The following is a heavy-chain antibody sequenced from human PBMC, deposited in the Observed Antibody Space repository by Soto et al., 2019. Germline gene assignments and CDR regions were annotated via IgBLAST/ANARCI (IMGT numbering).Heavy chain of an antibody. J-gene: IGHJ6*02. CDR1: DVSISNYY. CDR3: ARDSCSSTTCYGPGGMDV. D-gene: IGHD2-2*01. CDR2: IYYSGST. Sequence: SETLSLTCTVSDVSISNYYWSWIRQPPGKGLEWIGYIYYSGSTNYNPSLKSRLTISVDTSRNQFSLTLTSVTAADTAIYYCARDSCSSTTCYGPGGMDVWGQGTTVTVSS. V-gene: IGHV4-59*01.